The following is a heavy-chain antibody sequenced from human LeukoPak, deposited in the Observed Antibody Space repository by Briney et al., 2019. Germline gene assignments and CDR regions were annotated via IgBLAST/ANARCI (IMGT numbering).Heavy chain of an antibody. CDR3: ARDPPPRPFDY. V-gene: IGHV1-2*02. Sequence: ASVKVSCKASGYTFNGYYIHWVRQAPGQGLEWMGWINPNSGGTNYAQKFQGRVTMTRDTSISTAYMELSRLRSDDTAVYYCARDPPPRPFDYWGQGTLVTVSS. J-gene: IGHJ4*02. CDR1: GYTFNGYY. CDR2: INPNSGGT.